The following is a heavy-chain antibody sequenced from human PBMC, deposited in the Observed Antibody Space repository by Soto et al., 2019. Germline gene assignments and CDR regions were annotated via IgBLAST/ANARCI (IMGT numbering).Heavy chain of an antibody. D-gene: IGHD3-3*01. V-gene: IGHV1-46*01. CDR1: GYTFTSYY. CDR2: INPSGGST. Sequence: GASVKVSCMASGYTFTSYYMHWVRQAPGQGLEWMGIINPSGGSTSYAQKFQGRVTMTRDTSTSTVYMELSSLRSEDTAVYYCARVSGKTYYDFWGQGTLVTVSS. J-gene: IGHJ4*02. CDR3: ARVSGKTYYDF.